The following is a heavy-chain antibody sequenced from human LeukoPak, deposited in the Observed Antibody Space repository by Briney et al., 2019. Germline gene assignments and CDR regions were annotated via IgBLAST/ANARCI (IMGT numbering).Heavy chain of an antibody. J-gene: IGHJ6*03. V-gene: IGHV4-30-2*01. CDR2: IYHSGST. D-gene: IGHD3-10*01. Sequence: SQTLSLTCTVSGGSISSGGYYWSWIRQPPGKGLEWIGYIYHSGSTYYNPSLKSRVTISVDRSKNQFSLKLSSVTAADTAVYYCARAEMVRGSYYYYYMDVWGKGTTVTVSS. CDR3: ARAEMVRGSYYYYYMDV. CDR1: GGSISSGGYY.